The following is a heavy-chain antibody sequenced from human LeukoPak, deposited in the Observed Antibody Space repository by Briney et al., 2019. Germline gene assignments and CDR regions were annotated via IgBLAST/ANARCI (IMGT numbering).Heavy chain of an antibody. Sequence: AASVKVSCKASGYTFTSYAINWVRQAPGQGLEWMGWLSAYDGSTISAQDLQGRVTMTTDTSTTTAYMELTRLRSDDTAVYYCARDPLSSTWSPYYFTLDAWGQGTTVIVSS. CDR2: LSAYDGST. CDR3: ARDPLSSTWSPYYFTLDA. CDR1: GYTFTSYA. V-gene: IGHV1-18*01. D-gene: IGHD6-13*01. J-gene: IGHJ6*02.